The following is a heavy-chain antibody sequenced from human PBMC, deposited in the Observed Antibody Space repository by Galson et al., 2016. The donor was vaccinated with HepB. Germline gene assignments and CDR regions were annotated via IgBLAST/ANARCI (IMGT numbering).Heavy chain of an antibody. V-gene: IGHV3-64D*06. J-gene: IGHJ4*02. D-gene: IGHD3-3*01. CDR3: VKGSRLRFLEWSWGYFDY. Sequence: SLRLSCAASGFTFSTYPMHWVRQAPGKGLESVAAISGNVGTTYYADSVKGRFTITRDNSKNTLYLQMSSLRAEDSAVYYCVKGSRLRFLEWSWGYFDYWGQGTLVTVSS. CDR2: ISGNVGTT. CDR1: GFTFSTYP.